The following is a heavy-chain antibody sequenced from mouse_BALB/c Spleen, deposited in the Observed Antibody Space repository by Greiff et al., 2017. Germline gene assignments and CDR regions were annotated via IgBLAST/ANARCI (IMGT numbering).Heavy chain of an antibody. CDR3: TRGGNYRAWFAY. V-gene: IGHV6-6*02. Sequence: DVMLVESGGGLVQPGGSMKLSCVASGFTFSNYWMNWVRQSPEKGLEWVAEIRLKSNNYATHYAESVKGRFTISRDDSKSSVYLQMNNLRAEDTGIYYCTRGGNYRAWFAYWGQGTLVTVSA. J-gene: IGHJ3*01. CDR2: IRLKSNNYAT. D-gene: IGHD2-1*01. CDR1: GFTFSNYW.